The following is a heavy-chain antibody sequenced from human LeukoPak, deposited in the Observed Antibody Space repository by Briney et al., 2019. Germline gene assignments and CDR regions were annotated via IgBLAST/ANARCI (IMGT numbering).Heavy chain of an antibody. V-gene: IGHV4-4*07. CDR2: IYTSGST. J-gene: IGHJ5*02. CDR3: ARDHLNLYYYDSSGTRYNWFDP. Sequence: PSETLSLTCTVSGGSISSYYWSWIRQPAGKGLEWIGRIYTSGSTNYNPSLKSRVTISVDTSKNQFSLKLSSVTAADTAVYYCARDHLNLYYYDSSGTRYNWFDPWGQGTLVTVSS. CDR1: GGSISSYY. D-gene: IGHD3-22*01.